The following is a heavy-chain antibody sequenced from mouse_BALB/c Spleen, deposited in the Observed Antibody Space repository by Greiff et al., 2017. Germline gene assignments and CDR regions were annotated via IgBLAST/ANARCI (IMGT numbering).Heavy chain of an antibody. CDR3: ARWLLRDYYAMDY. D-gene: IGHD2-3*01. J-gene: IGHJ4*01. V-gene: IGHV5-6*02. CDR2: ISSGGSYT. Sequence: DVKLQESGGDLVKPGGSLKLSCAASGFTFSSYGMSWVRQTPDKRLEWVATISSGGSYTYYPDSVKGRFTISRDNAKNTLYLQMSSLKSEDTAMYYCARWLLRDYYAMDYWGQGTSVTVSS. CDR1: GFTFSSYG.